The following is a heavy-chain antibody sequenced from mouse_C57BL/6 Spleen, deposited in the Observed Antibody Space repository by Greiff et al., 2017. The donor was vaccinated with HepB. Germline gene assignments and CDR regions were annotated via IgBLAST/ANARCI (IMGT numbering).Heavy chain of an antibody. CDR1: GFSFNTYA. D-gene: IGHD1-1*01. CDR3: VRQNYGSSFYWYFDV. V-gene: IGHV10-1*01. J-gene: IGHJ1*03. Sequence: EVHLVESGGGLVQPKGSLKLSCAASGFSFNTYAMNWVRQAPGKGLEWVARIRSKSNNYATYYADSVKDRFTISRDDSESMLYLQMNNLKTEDTAMYYCVRQNYGSSFYWYFDVWGTGTTVTVSS. CDR2: IRSKSNNYAT.